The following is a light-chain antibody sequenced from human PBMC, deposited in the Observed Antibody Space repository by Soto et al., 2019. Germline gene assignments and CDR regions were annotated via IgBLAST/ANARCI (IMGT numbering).Light chain of an antibody. CDR1: QSVSSN. Sequence: EIVITHAPATLAVSPGQGATLSSSASQSVSSNLAWYQQKPVQAPRLLISGASTRATGIPARFRGSVSGTEFTLTTSSQQSDDFAAYYCQQYNNWSAVTFGQGTRLEIK. CDR3: QQYNNWSAVT. V-gene: IGKV3-15*01. J-gene: IGKJ5*01. CDR2: GAS.